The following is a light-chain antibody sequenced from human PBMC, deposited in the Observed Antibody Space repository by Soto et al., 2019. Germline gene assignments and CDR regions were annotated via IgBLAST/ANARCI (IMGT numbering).Light chain of an antibody. CDR2: AGS. CDR1: SSDVGGHDY. CDR3: SSYTDSDTLYV. Sequence: QSVLTQPASVSGSPGQSITISCNGTSSDVGGHDYVSWYQQHPGKAPKLMIFAGSHRPSGVPNRFSGSKSGNTASLTISGLQAEDEADYFCSSYTDSDTLYVFGSGTKLTV. J-gene: IGLJ1*01. V-gene: IGLV2-14*01.